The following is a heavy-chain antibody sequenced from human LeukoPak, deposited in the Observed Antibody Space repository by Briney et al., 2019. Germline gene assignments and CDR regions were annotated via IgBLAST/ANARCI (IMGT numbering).Heavy chain of an antibody. J-gene: IGHJ5*02. Sequence: SVKVSFKASGGTFSSYAISWVRQPPGQGLEWMGGIIPIFGTANYAQKFQGRVTITTEESTSPAYMELSSLRSEATAVHYCASPRGVDGYYTKGHWFDPWGQGTLVTVSS. CDR3: ASPRGVDGYYTKGHWFDP. D-gene: IGHD5-24*01. V-gene: IGHV1-69*05. CDR1: GGTFSSYA. CDR2: IIPIFGTA.